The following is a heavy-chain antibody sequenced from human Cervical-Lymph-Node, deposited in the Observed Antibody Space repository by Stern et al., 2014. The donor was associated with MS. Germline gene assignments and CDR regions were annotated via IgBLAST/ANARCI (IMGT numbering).Heavy chain of an antibody. CDR2: FNPSGGKT. J-gene: IGHJ4*02. D-gene: IGHD1-1*01. Sequence: LVQSGAEIRKPGASVKISCEASGYTFTTYYMHWVRQAPGQGLEWVALFNPSGGKTTYAQRFQVRVTVTGDTSTSTVYMELTGLRSEDTAVYYCARVLSLATSDSWGQGTLVIVSS. V-gene: IGHV1-46*01. CDR1: GYTFTTYY. CDR3: ARVLSLATSDS.